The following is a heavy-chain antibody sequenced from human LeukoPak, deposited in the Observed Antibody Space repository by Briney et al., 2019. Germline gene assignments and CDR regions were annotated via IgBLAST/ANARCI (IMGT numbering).Heavy chain of an antibody. CDR1: GFPFSSYS. J-gene: IGHJ3*02. D-gene: IGHD2-2*01. V-gene: IGHV3-21*01. Sequence: GGSLRLSCSASGFPFSSYSIDWVRQAPGKGLEWVAFISSGGAYISYADSVKGRFTISRENAKNSLYLQMSSLRAEDTAVYYCGRACSSSTCGTRGGVYAVDIWGQGTMATVSS. CDR2: ISSGGAYI. CDR3: GRACSSSTCGTRGGVYAVDI.